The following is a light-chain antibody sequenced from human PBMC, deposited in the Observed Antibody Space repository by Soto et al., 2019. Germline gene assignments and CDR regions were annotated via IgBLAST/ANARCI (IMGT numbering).Light chain of an antibody. J-gene: IGKJ2*01. CDR3: QQYENVPT. Sequence: DIQLTQSPSSLSASTGDSVTITCQASQDISTSLNWYHRRPGKAPKLLITDASTLQTGVPPRFRGSGAGTDFSFTISRLQPEDFGEYYCQQYENVPTFGQGTKVKIK. CDR1: QDISTS. V-gene: IGKV1-33*01. CDR2: DAS.